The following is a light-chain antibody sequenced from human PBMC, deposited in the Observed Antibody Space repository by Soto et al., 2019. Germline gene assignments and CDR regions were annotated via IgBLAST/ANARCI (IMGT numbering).Light chain of an antibody. Sequence: EIVMTQSPATLSVSPGETVTLSCRASQSISSHLVWYQQKPGQAPRLLIYGASTRATGIPARFSGGGSGTECTLIISSLQSEDFAIYYCQQYNKLRTFGQGTKLEIK. V-gene: IGKV3-15*01. CDR3: QQYNKLRT. CDR2: GAS. CDR1: QSISSH. J-gene: IGKJ1*01.